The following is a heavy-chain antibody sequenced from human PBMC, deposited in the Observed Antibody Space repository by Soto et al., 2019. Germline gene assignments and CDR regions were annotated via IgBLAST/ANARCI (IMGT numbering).Heavy chain of an antibody. Sequence: ASVKVSCKASNDSLSSHFIHWVRQAPGEGLEWMGIINPGPTSASYSKEFQGRLTLTSDMPSRTVYMQLSNLRSDDTAVYYCAGASSRVSSVVAAYRGQGTLVTVSP. J-gene: IGHJ4*02. V-gene: IGHV1-46*01. D-gene: IGHD2-15*01. CDR2: INPGPTSA. CDR3: AGASSRVSSVVAAY. CDR1: NDSLSSHF.